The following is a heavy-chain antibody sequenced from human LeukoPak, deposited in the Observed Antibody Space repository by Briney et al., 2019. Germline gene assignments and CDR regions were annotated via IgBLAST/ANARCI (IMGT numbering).Heavy chain of an antibody. Sequence: ASVKVSCEASGYTFTSYGISWVRQAPGQGLEWMGWISAYNGNTNYAQKLQGRVTMTTDTSTSTAYMGLRSLRSDDTAVYYCARGGGDVLPRSPSDYWGQGTLVTVSS. CDR3: ARGGGDVLPRSPSDY. D-gene: IGHD2-21*02. J-gene: IGHJ4*02. CDR2: ISAYNGNT. V-gene: IGHV1-18*01. CDR1: GYTFTSYG.